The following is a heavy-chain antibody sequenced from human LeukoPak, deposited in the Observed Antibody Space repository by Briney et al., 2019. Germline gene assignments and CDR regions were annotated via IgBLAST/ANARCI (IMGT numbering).Heavy chain of an antibody. Sequence: GESLKISCKGYGYSFTTDWIGWVRQMPGKGLEWMGIIYPDDSDTRYSPSFQGQVTISADKSVRTAYLQWSSLKASDTAMYYCARPNITSYYDSRGYDAFDVWGQGTMVTVSS. D-gene: IGHD3-22*01. V-gene: IGHV5-51*01. CDR1: GYSFTTDW. CDR3: ARPNITSYYDSRGYDAFDV. J-gene: IGHJ3*01. CDR2: IYPDDSDT.